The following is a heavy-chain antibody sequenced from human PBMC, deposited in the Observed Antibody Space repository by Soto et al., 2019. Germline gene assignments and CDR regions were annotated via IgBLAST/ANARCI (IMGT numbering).Heavy chain of an antibody. Sequence: EVQLVESGGGLVQPGGSLRLSCAASGFTFGTYWMHWVRQAPGKGLLWVSRINSDGRSTIYADSVKGRFTISRDNAKITLYLQMNSLRAEDTAVYYCAREGVATTDYWGQGTLVTVSS. CDR1: GFTFGTYW. D-gene: IGHD5-12*01. CDR3: AREGVATTDY. CDR2: INSDGRST. J-gene: IGHJ4*02. V-gene: IGHV3-74*01.